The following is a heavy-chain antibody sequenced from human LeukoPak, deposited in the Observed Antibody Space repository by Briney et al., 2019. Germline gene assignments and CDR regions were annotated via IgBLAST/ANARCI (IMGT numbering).Heavy chain of an antibody. D-gene: IGHD4/OR15-4a*01. CDR2: ISYDGSNK. J-gene: IGHJ4*02. CDR3: ARRAGAYSHPYDY. Sequence: GGSLRLSCAASGFTFTDYAMHWVRQAPGKGLEWVAVISYDGSNKYYADSVKGRFTISRDNSKNTLYLQMNSLRADDTAVYYCARRAGAYSHPYDYWGQGTLVTVSS. CDR1: GFTFTDYA. V-gene: IGHV3-30*04.